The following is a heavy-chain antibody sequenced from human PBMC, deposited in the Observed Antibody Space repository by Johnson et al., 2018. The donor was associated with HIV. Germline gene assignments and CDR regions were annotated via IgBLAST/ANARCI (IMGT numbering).Heavy chain of an antibody. CDR2: IYSGGST. CDR3: SREGAQPLARVAFCI. J-gene: IGHJ3*02. D-gene: IGHD6-13*01. CDR1: GFTVSSNY. Sequence: VQLVESGGGVVQPGRSLRLSCAASGFTVSSNYMSWVRQAPGTGLERVPVIYSGGSTYYAYSAKGRFTNSRDNSKNTLYLQMDSLRGADTAVYYCSREGAQPLARVAFCIWGPGTMVTISS. V-gene: IGHV3-66*01.